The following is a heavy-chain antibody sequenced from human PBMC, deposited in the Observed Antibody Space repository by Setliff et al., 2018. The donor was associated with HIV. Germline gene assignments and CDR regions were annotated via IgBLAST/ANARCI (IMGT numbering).Heavy chain of an antibody. CDR3: AKPIVVDGDYFDY. V-gene: IGHV3-33*06. J-gene: IGHJ4*02. Sequence: SLRLSCAASGFTFSSYGMHWVRQAPGKGLEWVAVIWYDGSNKYYADSVKGRFTISRDNSKNTLYLQMNSLRAEDTAVYYCAKPIVVDGDYFDYWGQGTLVTVSS. CDR1: GFTFSSYG. CDR2: IWYDGSNK. D-gene: IGHD3-22*01.